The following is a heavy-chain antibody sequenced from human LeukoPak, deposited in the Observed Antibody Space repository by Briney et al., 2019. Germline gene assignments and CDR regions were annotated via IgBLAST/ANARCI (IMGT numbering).Heavy chain of an antibody. V-gene: IGHV1-2*02. Sequence: ASVKVSCKASGYTFTGYYMHWVRQAPGQGLEWMGWINPNSGGTNYAQKFQGRVTMTRDTSISTAYMELSRLRSDDTAVYYCARDVVLTGSPNDYWGQGTLVTVSS. J-gene: IGHJ4*02. CDR3: ARDVVLTGSPNDY. D-gene: IGHD1-20*01. CDR2: INPNSGGT. CDR1: GYTFTGYY.